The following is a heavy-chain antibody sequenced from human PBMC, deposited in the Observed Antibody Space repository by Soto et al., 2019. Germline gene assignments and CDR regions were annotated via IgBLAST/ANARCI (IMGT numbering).Heavy chain of an antibody. CDR2: ISGSGGST. Sequence: GGSLRLSCAASGFTFSSYAMSWVRQAPGKGLEWVSAISGSGGSTYYADSVKGRFTISRDNSKNTLYLQMNSLRAEDTAVYYCAKDRSSYSSGRGAFDIWGQGTMVTVSS. CDR1: GFTFSSYA. CDR3: AKDRSSYSSGRGAFDI. D-gene: IGHD6-19*01. J-gene: IGHJ3*02. V-gene: IGHV3-23*01.